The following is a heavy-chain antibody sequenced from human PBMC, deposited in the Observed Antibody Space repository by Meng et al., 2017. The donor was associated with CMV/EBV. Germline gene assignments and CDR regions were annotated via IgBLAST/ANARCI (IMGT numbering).Heavy chain of an antibody. Sequence: QGQLVQSGAEVKKPGSSVKVSCKASGGTFSSYAISWVRQAPGQGLEWMGGIIPIFGTANYAQKFQGRVTITADESTSTAYMELSSLRSEDTAVYYCAREGGIVVVPAAPGWFDPWGQGTLVTVSS. CDR1: GGTFSSYA. V-gene: IGHV1-69*12. CDR3: AREGGIVVVPAAPGWFDP. J-gene: IGHJ5*02. CDR2: IIPIFGTA. D-gene: IGHD2-2*01.